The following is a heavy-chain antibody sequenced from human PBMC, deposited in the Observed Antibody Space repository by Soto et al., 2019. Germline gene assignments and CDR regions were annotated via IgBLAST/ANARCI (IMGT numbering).Heavy chain of an antibody. V-gene: IGHV1-24*01. J-gene: IGHJ5*02. CDR2: FDPEDGET. CDR3: ATGANCSSTSCYPYNWFDP. Sequence: PSVKVSCKVSGYTLTELSMHWVRQAPGKGLEWMGGFDPEDGETIYAQKFQGRVTMTEDTSTDTAYMELSSLRSEDTAVYYCATGANCSSTSCYPYNWFDPWGQGTLVTVSS. CDR1: GYTLTELS. D-gene: IGHD2-2*01.